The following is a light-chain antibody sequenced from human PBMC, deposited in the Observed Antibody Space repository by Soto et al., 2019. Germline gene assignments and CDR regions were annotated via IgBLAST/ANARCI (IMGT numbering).Light chain of an antibody. CDR1: SSNIGAGYD. CDR3: QSYDSILSGSRV. CDR2: GNS. J-gene: IGLJ1*01. V-gene: IGLV1-40*01. Sequence: QSALTQPPSVSGAPGQRVTISCTGSSSNIGAGYDVHWYQQLPGTAPKLLIYGNSNRPSGVPDRFSGSKSGTSASLAITGLQTEDEADYYCQSYDSILSGSRVFGTGTKVTVL.